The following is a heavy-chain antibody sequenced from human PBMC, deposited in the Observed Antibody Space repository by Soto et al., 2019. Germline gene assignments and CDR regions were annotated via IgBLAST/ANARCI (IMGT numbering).Heavy chain of an antibody. CDR2: INHSGST. CDR1: GGSFSGYY. Sequence: SETLSLTCAVYGGSFSGYYWSWIRQPPGKGLEWIGEINHSGSTNYNPSLKSRVTISVDTSKNQFSLKLSSVTAADTAVYYCARGGSGGDYDFWSGYLPGDFDYWGQGTLVTVSS. D-gene: IGHD3-3*01. J-gene: IGHJ4*02. V-gene: IGHV4-34*01. CDR3: ARGGSGGDYDFWSGYLPGDFDY.